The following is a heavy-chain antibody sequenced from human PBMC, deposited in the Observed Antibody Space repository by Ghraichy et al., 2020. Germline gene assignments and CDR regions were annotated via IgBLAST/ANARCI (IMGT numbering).Heavy chain of an antibody. D-gene: IGHD2-2*01. Sequence: ASVKVSCKVSGYTLTELSMHWVRQAPGKGLEWMGGFDPEDGETIYAQKFQGRVTMTEDTSTDTAYMELSSLRSEDTAVYYCATAAEVVVPAAASYYYYGMDVWGQGTPVTVSS. V-gene: IGHV1-24*01. CDR1: GYTLTELS. CDR2: FDPEDGET. CDR3: ATAAEVVVPAAASYYYYGMDV. J-gene: IGHJ6*02.